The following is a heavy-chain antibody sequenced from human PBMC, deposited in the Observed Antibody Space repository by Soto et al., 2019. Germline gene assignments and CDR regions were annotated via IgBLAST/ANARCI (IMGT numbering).Heavy chain of an antibody. CDR3: TRGVYGGYEY. Sequence: QVQLVQSGAEVKKPGSSVKVSCKASGGTFSSYSITWVRQAPGQGLEWMGGITPIFGTANYAQKFQGRVTITADESTSTGYMEMSSLRSEDTAVYYCTRGVYGGYEYWGQGTLVTVSS. J-gene: IGHJ4*02. V-gene: IGHV1-69*12. CDR2: ITPIFGTA. CDR1: GGTFSSYS. D-gene: IGHD5-12*01.